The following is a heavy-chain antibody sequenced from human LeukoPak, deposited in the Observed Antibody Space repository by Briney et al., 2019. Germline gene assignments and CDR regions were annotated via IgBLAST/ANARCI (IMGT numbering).Heavy chain of an antibody. CDR2: ISASGGST. J-gene: IGHJ4*02. CDR3: AKTAVGVAAAVN. Sequence: SCKASGYTFTGYYMHWVRQAPGKGLEWVSAISASGGSTYYADSVKGRFTISRDNSKNTLYLQMNSLRAEDTAVYYCAKTAVGVAAAVNWGQGTLVTVSS. CDR1: GYTFTGYY. D-gene: IGHD6-13*01. V-gene: IGHV3-23*01.